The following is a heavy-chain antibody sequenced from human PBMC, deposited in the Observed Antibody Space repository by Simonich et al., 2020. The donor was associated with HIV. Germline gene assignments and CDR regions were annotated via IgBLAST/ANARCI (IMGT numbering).Heavy chain of an antibody. V-gene: IGHV3-9*01. Sequence: EVQLVESGGGLVQPGRSLRLSCAASGFTFYDFARHWVRQAPGKGLGWVSGISWNRGSIGYADSVKGRFTISRDNAKNSLYLQMNSLRAEDTAVYYCAKDKGAYYGSGSPVYWGQGTLVTVSS. CDR1: GFTFYDFA. CDR2: ISWNRGSI. J-gene: IGHJ4*02. D-gene: IGHD3-10*01. CDR3: AKDKGAYYGSGSPVY.